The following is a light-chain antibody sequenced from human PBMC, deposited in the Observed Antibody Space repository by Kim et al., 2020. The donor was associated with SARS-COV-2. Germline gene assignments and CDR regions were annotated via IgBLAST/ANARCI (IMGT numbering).Light chain of an antibody. V-gene: IGKV3-20*01. CDR1: QSVSSSY. CDR2: GAS. Sequence: SPGERAPLSCRASQSVSSSYLAWYQQKPGQAPRLLIYGASSRATGIPDRCSGSGSGTDFTLTISRLEPEEFAVYYCQQYGSSPRTFGQGTQVDIK. CDR3: QQYGSSPRT. J-gene: IGKJ1*01.